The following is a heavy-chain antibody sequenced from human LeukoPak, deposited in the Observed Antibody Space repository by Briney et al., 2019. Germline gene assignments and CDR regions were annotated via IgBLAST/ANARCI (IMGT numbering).Heavy chain of an antibody. J-gene: IGHJ3*02. Sequence: GASVKVSCKASGYTFTSYYMHWVRQAPGQGLEWMGIINPSGGSTSYAQKFQGRVTMTRDTSTSTVYMELSSLRSEDTAVYYCARGGRALGYDSIVIDVFDIWGQGTMVTVSS. CDR1: GYTFTSYY. D-gene: IGHD3-22*01. V-gene: IGHV1-46*01. CDR2: INPSGGST. CDR3: ARGGRALGYDSIVIDVFDI.